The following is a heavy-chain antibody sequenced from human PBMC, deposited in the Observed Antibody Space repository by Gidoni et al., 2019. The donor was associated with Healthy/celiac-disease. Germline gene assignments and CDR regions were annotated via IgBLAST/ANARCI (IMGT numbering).Heavy chain of an antibody. Sequence: QVTLKESGPVLVKPTETLTLTCTVSGFSLSNARMGVSWIRQPPGKALEWLAHIFSNDEKSYSTSLKSRLTISKDTSKSQVVLTMTNMDPVDTATYYCARSIVVARSDYYGMDVWGQGTTVTVSS. CDR1: GFSLSNARMG. J-gene: IGHJ6*02. CDR2: IFSNDEK. D-gene: IGHD2-2*01. CDR3: ARSIVVARSDYYGMDV. V-gene: IGHV2-26*01.